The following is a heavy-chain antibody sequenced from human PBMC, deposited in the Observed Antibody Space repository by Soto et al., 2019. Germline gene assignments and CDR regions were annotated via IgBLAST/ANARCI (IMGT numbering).Heavy chain of an antibody. V-gene: IGHV1-69*08. CDR3: ARGGKLGGDLDV. CDR1: GGTFGRYT. D-gene: IGHD3-10*01. J-gene: IGHJ6*04. Sequence: QVQLVQSGAEVKKPGSSVKVSCKASGGTFGRYTLSWVRQAPGQGLEWMGWIIPILETANYARRFQGRLTIPADTSTGTAYMDLSGLKSDDTGVYYCARGGKLGGDLDVWGKGTPVTVSS. CDR2: IIPILETA.